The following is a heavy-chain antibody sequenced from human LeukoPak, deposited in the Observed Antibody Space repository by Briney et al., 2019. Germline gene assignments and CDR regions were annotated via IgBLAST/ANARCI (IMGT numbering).Heavy chain of an antibody. V-gene: IGHV3-74*01. CDR1: GXTFTSYC. CDR3: VRGAPFDY. D-gene: IGHD1-26*01. J-gene: IGHJ4*02. Sequence: PGGSLRLSCAASGXTFTSYCAHWVRHAPGKGLVWVSRINSDGTSTAYADSVKGRFTISRDNAKNVLYLQMNSLRVDDAAVYYCVRGAPFDYWGQGTLVAVSS. CDR2: INSDGTST.